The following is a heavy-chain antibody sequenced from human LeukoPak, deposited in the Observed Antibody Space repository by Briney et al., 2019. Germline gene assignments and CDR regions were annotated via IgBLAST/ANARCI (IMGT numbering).Heavy chain of an antibody. J-gene: IGHJ4*02. Sequence: SETLSLTCTVSGGSISSYYWSWIRQLPGKGLEWIGYIYYSGSTNYNPSLKSRVTISVDTSKNQFSLKLSSVTAADTAVYYCAREEEEDYVWGSYRLLTYWGQGTLVTVSS. D-gene: IGHD3-16*02. CDR2: IYYSGST. CDR1: GGSISSYY. CDR3: AREEEEDYVWGSYRLLTY. V-gene: IGHV4-59*01.